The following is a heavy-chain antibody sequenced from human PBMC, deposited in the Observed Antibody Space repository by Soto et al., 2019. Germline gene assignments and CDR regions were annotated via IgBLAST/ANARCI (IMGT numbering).Heavy chain of an antibody. CDR1: GGSISSGGYY. CDR3: ARWGGSSRPCDY. J-gene: IGHJ4*02. D-gene: IGHD6-6*01. CDR2: IYYSGST. Sequence: SETLSLTCTVSGGSISSGGYYWSWIRQHPGKGLEWIGYIYYSGSTHYNPSLKSRVTISVDTSKNQFSLKLNSVTAADTAVYYCARWGGSSRPCDYWGQGTLVTVSS. V-gene: IGHV4-31*03.